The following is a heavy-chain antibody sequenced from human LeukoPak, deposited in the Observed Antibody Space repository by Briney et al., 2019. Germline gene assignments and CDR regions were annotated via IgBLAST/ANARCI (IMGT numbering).Heavy chain of an antibody. D-gene: IGHD6-13*01. CDR1: GGSISSYY. J-gene: IGHJ4*02. CDR3: ARDSGAAGGHFDY. CDR2: IYYSGST. Sequence: SETLSLTCTVSGGSISSYYWSWIRQPPGKGLEWIGYIYYSGSTNYNPSLKSRVTISVDTSKNQFSLKLSSVTAADTAVYYCARDSGAAGGHFDYWGQGTLVTVSS. V-gene: IGHV4-59*01.